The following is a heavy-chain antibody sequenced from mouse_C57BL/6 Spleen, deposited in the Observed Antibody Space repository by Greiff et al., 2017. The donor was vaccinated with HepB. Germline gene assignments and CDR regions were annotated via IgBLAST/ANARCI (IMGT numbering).Heavy chain of an antibody. V-gene: IGHV14-2*01. CDR1: GFNIKDYY. Sequence: EVQLQQSGAELVKPGASVKLSCTASGFNIKDYYMHWVKQRTEQGLEWIGRIDPEDGETKYAPKCQGKATITADTSSNTAYLQLSSLTSEDTAVYYCARQAHYYGGDYWRQGTTLPVSS. CDR2: IDPEDGET. J-gene: IGHJ2*01. D-gene: IGHD1-2*01. CDR3: ARQAHYYGGDY.